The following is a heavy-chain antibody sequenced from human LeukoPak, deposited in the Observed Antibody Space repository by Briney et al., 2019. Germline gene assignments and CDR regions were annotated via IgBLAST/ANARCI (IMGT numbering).Heavy chain of an antibody. CDR1: GSTFSDYP. CDR3: ARGRGFCSGNRCSLNFDL. CDR2: ISISGTYT. Sequence: PGGSLRLSCPASGSTFSDYPIGWVRQAPRKGLEWVSSISISGTYTYYADSLKGRFTISRDTAKTSVFLQMNSLRSEDTAVYYCARGRGFCSGNRCSLNFDLWGQGALVTVSS. V-gene: IGHV3-21*01. J-gene: IGHJ4*02. D-gene: IGHD2-15*01.